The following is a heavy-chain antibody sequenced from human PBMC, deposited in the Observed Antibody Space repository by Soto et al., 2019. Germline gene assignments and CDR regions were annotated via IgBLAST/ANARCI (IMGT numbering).Heavy chain of an antibody. CDR1: GFTFSSYW. Sequence: GSLRLSCAASGFTFSSYWMSWVRQAPGKGLEWVANIKQDGSEKYYVDSVKGRFTISRDNAKNSLYLQMNSLRAEDTAVYYCARDPKAYYDILTGYYIGYGMDVWGQGTTVTVSS. D-gene: IGHD3-9*01. CDR2: IKQDGSEK. V-gene: IGHV3-7*01. J-gene: IGHJ6*02. CDR3: ARDPKAYYDILTGYYIGYGMDV.